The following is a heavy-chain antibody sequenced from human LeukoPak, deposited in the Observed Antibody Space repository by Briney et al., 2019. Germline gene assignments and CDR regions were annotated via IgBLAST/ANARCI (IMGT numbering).Heavy chain of an antibody. D-gene: IGHD1-1*01. Sequence: PLETLSLTCAVYGGSFSAYYWSWIRQSPGKGLEWIAEINHRVDTNYNPSVKSRVSISVDTSKNQFSLKVTSLTAADTAVYYCARGPTISETGYFDYWGQGTLVTVSS. J-gene: IGHJ4*03. V-gene: IGHV4-34*01. CDR3: ARGPTISETGYFDY. CDR1: GGSFSAYY. CDR2: INHRVDT.